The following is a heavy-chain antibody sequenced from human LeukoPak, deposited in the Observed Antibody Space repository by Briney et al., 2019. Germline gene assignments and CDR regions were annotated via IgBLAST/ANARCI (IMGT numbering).Heavy chain of an antibody. CDR2: INHSGST. Sequence: SETLSLTCAVYGGSLSGYYWSWIRQPPGKGLEWIGEINHSGSTNYNPSLKSRVTISVDTSKNQFSLKLSSVTATDTAVYYCARGSIDRTRRQAWYFDLWGRGTLVTVSS. V-gene: IGHV4-34*01. D-gene: IGHD1-14*01. CDR3: ARGSIDRTRRQAWYFDL. J-gene: IGHJ2*01. CDR1: GGSLSGYY.